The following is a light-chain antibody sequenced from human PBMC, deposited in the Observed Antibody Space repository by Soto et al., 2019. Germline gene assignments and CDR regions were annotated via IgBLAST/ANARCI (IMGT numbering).Light chain of an antibody. V-gene: IGLV2-23*01. CDR1: SSDVGSYNL. CDR2: EGS. Sequence: LTQPASVSGSPGQSITISCTGTSSDVGSYNLVSWYQQHPGKAPKLMIYEGSKRPSGVSNRFSGSKSGNTASLTISGLQAEDEADYYCCSYAGSSTNYVFGTGTKVTV. CDR3: CSYAGSSTNYV. J-gene: IGLJ1*01.